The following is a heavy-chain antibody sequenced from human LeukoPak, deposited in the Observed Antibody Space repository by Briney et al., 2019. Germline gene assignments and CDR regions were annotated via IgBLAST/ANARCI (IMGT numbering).Heavy chain of an antibody. CDR1: RFTFSSSW. CDR2: IKEDGSQK. CDR3: VRNLAYDSFDI. J-gene: IGHJ3*02. V-gene: IGHV3-7*01. D-gene: IGHD3-16*01. Sequence: GGSLRLSCAASRFTFSSSWMAWVRQAPGKGLEWVATIKEDGSQKYYVDFVKGRFTISRYNAKNSLFLQMNSLRVEDTAVYFCVRNLAYDSFDIWGQGTMVTVSS.